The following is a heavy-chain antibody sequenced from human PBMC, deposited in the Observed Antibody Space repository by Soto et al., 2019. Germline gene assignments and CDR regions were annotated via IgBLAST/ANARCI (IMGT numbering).Heavy chain of an antibody. CDR2: ISGSGYAT. Sequence: EVQLLESGGGLVQPGGSLGLSCAAPGFTLTGYAMSWVGRAPGRGLEWVSVISGSGYATYYADSVKGRFTVSRDNSNNTVYLQMNSLRAEDTAVYYCAKEETVLVNYYYYYGMDVWGQGTTVTVSS. V-gene: IGHV3-23*01. J-gene: IGHJ6*02. CDR1: GFTLTGYA. D-gene: IGHD4-17*01. CDR3: AKEETVLVNYYYYYGMDV.